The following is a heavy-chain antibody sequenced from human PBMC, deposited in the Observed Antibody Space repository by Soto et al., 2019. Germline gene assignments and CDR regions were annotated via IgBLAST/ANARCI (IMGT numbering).Heavy chain of an antibody. CDR2: IYYSGST. D-gene: IGHD6-13*01. V-gene: IGHV4-39*01. CDR3: AAYLVIAAAGITHNWFDP. J-gene: IGHJ5*02. Sequence: SETLSLTCTVSGGSISSSSYYWGWIRQPPGKGLEWIGSIYYSGSTYYNPSLKSRVTISVDTSKNQFSLKLSSVTAADTAVYYCAAYLVIAAAGITHNWFDPWGQGTLVTVSS. CDR1: GGSISSSSYY.